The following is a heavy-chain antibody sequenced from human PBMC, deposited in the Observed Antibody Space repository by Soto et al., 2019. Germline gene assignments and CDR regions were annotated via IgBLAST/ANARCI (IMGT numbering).Heavy chain of an antibody. V-gene: IGHV4-61*01. CDR1: GGSVRSGLYY. Sequence: SETLSLTCTVSGGSVRSGLYYWSWIRQPPGKGLEWIGYIYYSGITYYNPSLKSRVTISIDTSKNQFSLKLSSVTAADTAVYYCARVDYVDRGFDPWGQGTLVTVSS. CDR3: ARVDYVDRGFDP. J-gene: IGHJ5*02. CDR2: IYYSGIT. D-gene: IGHD4-17*01.